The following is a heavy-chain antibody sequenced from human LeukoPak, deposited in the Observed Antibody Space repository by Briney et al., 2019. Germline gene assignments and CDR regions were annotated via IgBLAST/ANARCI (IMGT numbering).Heavy chain of an antibody. CDR2: INSDGSST. V-gene: IGHV3-74*01. CDR1: GFTFSSYW. CDR3: ARGVEAAGTDY. Sequence: GGSLRLSCAASGFTFSSYWMHWVRQAPGKGLVWVSRINSDGSSTGYADSVKGRFTVSRDNAKNTLYLQMTSLRVEDTAMYYCARGVEAAGTDYWGQGTLVTVSS. J-gene: IGHJ4*02. D-gene: IGHD6-13*01.